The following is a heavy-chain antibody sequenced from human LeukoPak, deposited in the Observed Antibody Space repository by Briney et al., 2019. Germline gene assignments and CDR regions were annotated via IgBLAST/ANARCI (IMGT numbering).Heavy chain of an antibody. CDR3: ARVSGYSYYFDY. CDR2: IYYSGST. D-gene: IGHD3-22*01. CDR1: GGSISSGDYY. J-gene: IGHJ4*02. V-gene: IGHV4-30-4*01. Sequence: SETLSLTCTVSGGSISSGDYYWSWIHQPPGKGLEWIGYIYYSGSTYYNPSLKSRVTISVDTSKNQFSLKLSSVTAADTAVYYCARVSGYSYYFDYWGQGTLVTVSS.